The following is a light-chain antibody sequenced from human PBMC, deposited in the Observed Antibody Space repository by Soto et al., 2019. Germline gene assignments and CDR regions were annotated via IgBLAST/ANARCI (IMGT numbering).Light chain of an antibody. V-gene: IGKV3-20*01. CDR1: QTVTTYY. J-gene: IGKJ4*01. CDR2: TTS. CDR3: QQYGSSPLT. Sequence: IVLTQSPGALSLSPGERATLSCRASQTVTTYYLAWYQQKPGQAPRLLIYTTSNRATGVPDRFSGSGSGTDFTLTINSVDPEDSAAYYCQQYGSSPLTFGGGTKVEI.